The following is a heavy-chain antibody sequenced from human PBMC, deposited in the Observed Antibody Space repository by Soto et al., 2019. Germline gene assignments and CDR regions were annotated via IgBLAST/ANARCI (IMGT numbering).Heavy chain of an antibody. J-gene: IGHJ6*02. Sequence: GGSLRLSCAASGFTFSSYWMSWVRQAPGKGLEWVANIKQDGSEKYYVDSVKGRFTISRDNAKNSLYLQMNSLRAEDTAVYYCARMSCSSTSCYTDYYYGMDVWGQGTTVTVSS. D-gene: IGHD2-2*02. CDR3: ARMSCSSTSCYTDYYYGMDV. CDR2: IKQDGSEK. V-gene: IGHV3-7*03. CDR1: GFTFSSYW.